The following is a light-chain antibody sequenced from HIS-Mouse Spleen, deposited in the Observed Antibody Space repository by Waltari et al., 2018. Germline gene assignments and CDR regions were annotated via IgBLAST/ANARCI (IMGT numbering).Light chain of an antibody. V-gene: IGLV3-25*03. CDR3: QSADSSGTYVV. Sequence: SYELTQPPSVSVSPGQTARIPCPGDALPNQYAYWYQPKPGQAPVLVIYKDSERPSGIPERFSGSSSGTTVTLTISGVQAEDEADYYCQSADSSGTYVVFGGGTKLTVL. CDR2: KDS. J-gene: IGLJ2*01. CDR1: ALPNQY.